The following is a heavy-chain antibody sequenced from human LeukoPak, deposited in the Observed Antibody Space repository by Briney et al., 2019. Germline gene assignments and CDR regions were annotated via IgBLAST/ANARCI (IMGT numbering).Heavy chain of an antibody. V-gene: IGHV4-59*08. CDR3: ARQSEGFDY. CDR2: FFYSGNI. Sequence: SETLSLTCTVCGGFLRGYYWNWIRQPTRQGLEWIGCFFYSGNIDYNPSLKSRVTISVDTSKNQFSLKLSSVTAADTAMYYCARQSEGFDYLGQGTLVTVSS. CDR1: GGFLRGYY. J-gene: IGHJ4*02.